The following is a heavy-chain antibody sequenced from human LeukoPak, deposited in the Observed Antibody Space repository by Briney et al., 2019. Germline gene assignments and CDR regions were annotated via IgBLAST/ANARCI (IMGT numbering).Heavy chain of an antibody. Sequence: GASVKVSCKASGYTFTSYGISWVRQAPGQGLEWMGWISAYNGNTNYAQKLQGRVTMTTDTSTSTAYMELRSLRSDDTAVYYCARDSVWGDGYNSMRREDYDYWGQGTLVTVSS. CDR1: GYTFTSYG. V-gene: IGHV1-18*01. J-gene: IGHJ4*02. CDR2: ISAYNGNT. CDR3: ARDSVWGDGYNSMRREDYDY. D-gene: IGHD5-24*01.